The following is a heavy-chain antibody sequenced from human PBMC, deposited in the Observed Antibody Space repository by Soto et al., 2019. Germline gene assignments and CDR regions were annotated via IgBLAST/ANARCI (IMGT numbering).Heavy chain of an antibody. CDR1: VFTFSSYG. CDR3: ARRGSYRAFDI. V-gene: IGHV3-21*01. J-gene: IGHJ3*02. D-gene: IGHD1-26*01. CDR2: ISSSSSYI. Sequence: GGSLRLSCAASVFTFSSYGMHWVRQAPGKGLEWVSSISSSSSYIYYADSVKGRFTISRDNAKNSLYLQMNSLRAEDTAVYYCARRGSYRAFDIWGQGTMVTVS.